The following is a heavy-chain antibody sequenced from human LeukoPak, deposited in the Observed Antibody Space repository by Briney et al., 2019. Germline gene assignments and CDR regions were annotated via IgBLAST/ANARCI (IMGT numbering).Heavy chain of an antibody. D-gene: IGHD4-17*01. CDR3: ARVPTTVTTWFDY. CDR1: GGTFSSYA. Sequence: ASVTVSCKGSGGTFSSYAISWVRQAPGQGLEWMGGIIPIFGTANYAQKFQGRVTITTDESTSTAYMELSSLRSEDTAVYYCARVPTTVTTWFDYWGQGTLVTVSS. J-gene: IGHJ4*02. V-gene: IGHV1-69*05. CDR2: IIPIFGTA.